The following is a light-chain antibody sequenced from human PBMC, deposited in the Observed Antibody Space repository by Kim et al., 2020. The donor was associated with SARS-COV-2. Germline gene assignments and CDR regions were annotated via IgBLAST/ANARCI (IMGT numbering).Light chain of an antibody. V-gene: IGKV1-27*01. CDR2: AAS. CDR1: QGISNH. Sequence: ASVGDRVTVTCRASQGISNHLAWYQHKPGKVPKVLIYAASTLQSGVPSRFSGSGSGTDFTLTITSLQAEDVATYYCQKYNRAPLTFGGGTKVDIK. J-gene: IGKJ4*01. CDR3: QKYNRAPLT.